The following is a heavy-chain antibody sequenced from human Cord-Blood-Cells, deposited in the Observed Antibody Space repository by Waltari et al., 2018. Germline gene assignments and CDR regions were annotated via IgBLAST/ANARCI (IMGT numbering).Heavy chain of an antibody. CDR2: INPNSGGT. CDR3: ARGYRCGRYYDDY. V-gene: IGHV1-2*02. CDR1: GYTFTGYY. D-gene: IGHD6-19*01. J-gene: IGHJ4*02. Sequence: QVQLVQSGAEVKKPGALVKVSCKASGYTFTGYYMHWVRQAPGQGLEWMGWINPNSGGTNYAQKFQGRVTMPRDTSISTASMELSRLGCGDTAAYYWARGYRCGRYYDDYWGQGTLVAVSS.